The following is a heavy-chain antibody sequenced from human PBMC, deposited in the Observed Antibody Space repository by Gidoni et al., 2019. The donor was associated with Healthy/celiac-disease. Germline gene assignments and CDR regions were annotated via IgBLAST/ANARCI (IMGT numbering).Heavy chain of an antibody. CDR1: GFTVSSNY. V-gene: IGHV3-53*01. CDR3: ARAGPRIAVAGLDY. D-gene: IGHD6-19*01. Sequence: EVQLVESGGGLIQPGGSVRLSCAASGFTVSSNYMSWVRQAPGKGLEWVSVIYSGGSTYYADSVKGRFTISRDNSKNTLYLQMNSLRAEDTAVYYCARAGPRIAVAGLDYWGQGTLVTVSS. J-gene: IGHJ4*02. CDR2: IYSGGST.